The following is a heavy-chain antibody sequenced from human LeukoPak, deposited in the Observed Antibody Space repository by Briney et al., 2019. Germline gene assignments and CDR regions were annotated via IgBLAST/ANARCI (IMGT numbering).Heavy chain of an antibody. CDR3: ARAIGGSYPPFDY. J-gene: IGHJ4*02. CDR2: INPSGGST. CDR1: GYTFTSYY. D-gene: IGHD3-22*01. Sequence: ASVKVSCKASGYTFTSYYMHWVRQAPGQGLEWMGIINPSGGSTSYAQKFQGRVTMTRDTSTSTVYMELSRLKSGDTAVYYCARAIGGSYPPFDYWGQGTLVTVSS. V-gene: IGHV1-46*01.